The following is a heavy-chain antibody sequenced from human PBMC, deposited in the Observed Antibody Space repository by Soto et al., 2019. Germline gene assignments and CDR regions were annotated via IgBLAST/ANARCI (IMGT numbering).Heavy chain of an antibody. D-gene: IGHD3-16*01. CDR1: GYTFTSHG. CDR3: ARGLNVYYFDY. J-gene: IGHJ4*02. Sequence: ASVKVSCKASGYTFTSHGMHCVRQAPGQRLEWMGWINAGNGNTKYSQKFQGRVTITRDTSASTAYMELSSLRSEDTAVYYCARGLNVYYFDYWGQGTLVTVSS. CDR2: INAGNGNT. V-gene: IGHV1-3*01.